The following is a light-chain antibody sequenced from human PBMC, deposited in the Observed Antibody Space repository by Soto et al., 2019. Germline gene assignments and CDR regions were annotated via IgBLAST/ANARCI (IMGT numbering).Light chain of an antibody. CDR1: QSVNNN. V-gene: IGKV3-15*01. Sequence: EVVMTQSPATLSVSPGERATLSCRASQSVNNNYLAWYQQKPGQAPRLLIYGISARASGVPARFSGSGSGPEFTLTIDSLQSEDFAVYYCQQYTNWPITFGQGTRLEIK. CDR2: GIS. CDR3: QQYTNWPIT. J-gene: IGKJ5*01.